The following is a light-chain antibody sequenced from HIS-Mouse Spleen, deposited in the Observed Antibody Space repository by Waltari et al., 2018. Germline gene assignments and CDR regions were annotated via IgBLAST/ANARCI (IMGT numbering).Light chain of an antibody. CDR2: WAS. J-gene: IGKJ4*01. CDR1: QSVLYSSNNKNY. V-gene: IGKV4-1*01. CDR3: QQYYSTPT. Sequence: DIVMTQSPDSLAVSLGERATNNCKSSQSVLYSSNNKNYFAWYQKKPGQPPKLLIYWASTRESGVPDRFSGSGSGTDFTLTISSPQAEDVAVYYCQQYYSTPTFGGGTKVEIK.